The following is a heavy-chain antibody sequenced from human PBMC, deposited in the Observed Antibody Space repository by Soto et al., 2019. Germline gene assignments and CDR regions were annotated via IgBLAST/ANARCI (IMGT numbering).Heavy chain of an antibody. CDR2: IHYRGET. CDR3: ARGGSNDWQVAFDI. CDR1: GGSINSGGYY. D-gene: IGHD3-9*01. J-gene: IGHJ3*02. V-gene: IGHV4-31*03. Sequence: QVQLQESGPGLVKPSETLSLTCNVSGGSINSGGYYWGWIRQPPGKGLEWIGYIHYRGETSYNPSLKSRGSISLDTSGHYFSLTLTSVTAADTAVYYCARGGSNDWQVAFDIWGQGTMVTVSS.